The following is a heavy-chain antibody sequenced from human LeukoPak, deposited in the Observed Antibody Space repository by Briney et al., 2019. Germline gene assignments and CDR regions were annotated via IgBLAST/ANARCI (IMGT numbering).Heavy chain of an antibody. V-gene: IGHV3-7*01. J-gene: IGHJ4*02. Sequence: PGGSLRLSCAASGFTFSDYYMSWIRQAPGKGLEWVANIKQDGSEKYYVDSVKGRFTISRDNAKNSLYLQMNSLRAEDTAVYYCASSTVEMATILDQDWGQGTLVTVSS. CDR1: GFTFSDYY. D-gene: IGHD5-24*01. CDR2: IKQDGSEK. CDR3: ASSTVEMATILDQD.